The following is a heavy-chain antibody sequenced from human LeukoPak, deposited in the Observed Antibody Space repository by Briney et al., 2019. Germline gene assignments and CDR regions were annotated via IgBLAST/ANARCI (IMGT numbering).Heavy chain of an antibody. J-gene: IGHJ4*02. CDR1: GFTFDDYG. V-gene: IGHV3-20*01. CDR3: AKEVDCPSDCLFFHS. CDR2: INWNGGST. D-gene: IGHD2-21*02. Sequence: GGSLRLSCAASGFTFDDYGMSWVRQAPGKGLEWVSGINWNGGSTGYADSVKGRFTISRDNSRNSVFLQMNSLRPEDTALYHCAKEVDCPSDCLFFHSWGQGTLSPSPQ.